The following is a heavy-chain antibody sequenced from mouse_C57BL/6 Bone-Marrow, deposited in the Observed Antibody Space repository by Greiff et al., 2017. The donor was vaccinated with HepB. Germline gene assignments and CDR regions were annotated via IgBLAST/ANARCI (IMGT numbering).Heavy chain of an antibody. Sequence: VQLKESGGGLVQPGGSMKLSCAASGFTFSDAWMDWVRQSPEKGLEWVAEIRNKANNHATYYAESVKGRFTISRDDSKSSVYLQMNSLRAEDTGIYYCTRGGSNYDWFAYWGQGTLVTVSA. CDR1: GFTFSDAW. J-gene: IGHJ3*01. V-gene: IGHV6-6*01. CDR3: TRGGSNYDWFAY. D-gene: IGHD2-5*01. CDR2: IRNKANNHAT.